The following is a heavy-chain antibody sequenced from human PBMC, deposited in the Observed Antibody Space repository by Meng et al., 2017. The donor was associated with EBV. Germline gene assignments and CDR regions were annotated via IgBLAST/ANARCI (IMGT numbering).Heavy chain of an antibody. CDR2: LIPMVGAP. V-gene: IGHV1-69*01. D-gene: IGHD3-10*01. CDR3: ASESGRGFTPDY. CDR1: GGTFRSDA. Sequence: QVELLQLGAEVKNAGSSVKVSCRTAGGTFRSDAVSWVRQAPGQGLEWMGGLIPMVGAPHYAQKFQGRVTIIADESTSTHSMELNSLRSEDTAMYYCASESGRGFTPDYWGQGTLVTVSS. J-gene: IGHJ4*02.